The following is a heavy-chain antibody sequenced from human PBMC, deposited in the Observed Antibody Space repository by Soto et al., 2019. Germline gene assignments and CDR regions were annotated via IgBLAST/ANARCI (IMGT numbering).Heavy chain of an antibody. V-gene: IGHV1-3*01. CDR2: INAGRGKT. D-gene: IGHD4-17*01. CDR1: GFSFTSYS. Sequence: QGPLVQSGAEVKKPGASVKVSCGTSGFSFTSYSFHWVRQAPAQGLQWMGWINAGRGKTKYSQQFQGRVTFTSDTSANTVYMELSRLTTEDTSVFYGPRWIDNGYFDYWGQGTLVTVSA. J-gene: IGHJ4*02. CDR3: PRWIDNGYFDY.